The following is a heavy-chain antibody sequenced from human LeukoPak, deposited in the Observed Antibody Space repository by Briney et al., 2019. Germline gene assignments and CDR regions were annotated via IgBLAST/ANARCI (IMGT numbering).Heavy chain of an antibody. CDR3: ARDQYDTWSRRGNFDS. CDR2: IKLDGSEK. V-gene: IGHV3-7*03. CDR1: GFTFSNYA. D-gene: IGHD3-3*01. J-gene: IGHJ4*02. Sequence: GGSLRLSCAASGFTFSNYAMSWVRQAPGKGLEWVANIKLDGSEKNYVDSVKGRFTISRDNTKNSLYLQMNSLRVEDTAVFYCARDQYDTWSRRGNFDSWGQGTLVIVSS.